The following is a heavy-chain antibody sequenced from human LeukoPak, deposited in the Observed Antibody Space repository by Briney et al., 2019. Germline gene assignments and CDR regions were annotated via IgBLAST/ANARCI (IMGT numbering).Heavy chain of an antibody. D-gene: IGHD3-9*01. CDR3: ARDLDWVFDL. Sequence: ASVTVSFTSSGYTFTIWNFSWVRQAPGQGLEWMGWISTYNGDTKYAQKLQGRVTMTTDTSTSTAYMELRSLTSDDTAVYYCARDLDWVFDLWGRGTLVTVSS. CDR2: ISTYNGDT. J-gene: IGHJ2*01. V-gene: IGHV1-18*01. CDR1: GYTFTIWN.